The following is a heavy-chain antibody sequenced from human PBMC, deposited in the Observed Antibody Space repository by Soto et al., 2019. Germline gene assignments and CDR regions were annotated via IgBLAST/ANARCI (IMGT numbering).Heavy chain of an antibody. J-gene: IGHJ6*02. CDR3: ARARGYSHAAYYYNGMDV. D-gene: IGHD5-18*01. CDR1: GGSVSSTGYY. CDR2: IYYSGSI. Sequence: SETLSLTCTVSGGSVSSTGYYWSWIRQHPGKGLEWIGYIYYSGSIYYNPSLRSRITISLDRSKNQFSLMLTSVTAADTAVYYCARARGYSHAAYYYNGMDVWGQGTTVTVSS. V-gene: IGHV4-31*03.